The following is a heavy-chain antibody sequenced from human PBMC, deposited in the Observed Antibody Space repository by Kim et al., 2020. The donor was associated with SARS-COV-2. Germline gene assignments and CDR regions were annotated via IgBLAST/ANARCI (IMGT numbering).Heavy chain of an antibody. J-gene: IGHJ6*02. CDR2: ISYDGSNK. V-gene: IGHV3-30-3*01. D-gene: IGHD3-3*01. Sequence: GGSLRLSCAASGFTFSSYAMHWVRQAPGKGLEWVAVISYDGSNKYYADSVKGRFTISRDNSKNTLYLQMNSLRAEDTAVYYCARDGPVLYYDFWSGYYDYYYYGMDVWGQGTTVTVSS. CDR3: ARDGPVLYYDFWSGYYDYYYYGMDV. CDR1: GFTFSSYA.